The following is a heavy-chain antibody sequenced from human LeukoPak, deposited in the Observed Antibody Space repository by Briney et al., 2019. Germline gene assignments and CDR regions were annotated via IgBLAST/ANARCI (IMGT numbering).Heavy chain of an antibody. CDR3: VREWRGYSYFDY. J-gene: IGHJ4*02. CDR2: ISSSSSTR. D-gene: IGHD5-18*01. CDR1: GFTLSNYN. Sequence: RAGGSLRLSCAASGFTLSNYNMNWVRQAPGKGLEWVSYISSSSSTRYFADSVKGRLTISRDNAKNSLYLQMNSLRAEDTAVYYCVREWRGYSYFDYWGQGTLVTVSS. V-gene: IGHV3-48*01.